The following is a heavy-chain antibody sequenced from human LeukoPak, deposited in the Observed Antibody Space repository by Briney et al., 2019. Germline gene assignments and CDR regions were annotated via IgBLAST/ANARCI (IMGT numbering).Heavy chain of an antibody. V-gene: IGHV4-34*01. D-gene: IGHD1-26*01. J-gene: IGHJ4*02. CDR3: ASTAERGWELLRYFDY. CDR2: INHSGST. Sequence: SETLSLTCAVYGGSFSGYYWSWIRQPPGKGLEWIGEINHSGSTNYNPSLKSRVTISVDTSKNQFSLKLSSVTAADTAVYYCASTAERGWELLRYFDYWGQGTLVTVSS. CDR1: GGSFSGYY.